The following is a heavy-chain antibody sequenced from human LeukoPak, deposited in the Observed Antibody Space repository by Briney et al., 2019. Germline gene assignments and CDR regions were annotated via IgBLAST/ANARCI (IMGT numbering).Heavy chain of an antibody. V-gene: IGHV4-39*01. J-gene: IGHJ6*03. D-gene: IGHD4-11*01. CDR3: ARGDYSPRDYYYYMDV. CDR2: IYYSGST. CDR1: GGSISSSSYY. Sequence: PSETLSLTCTVSGGSISSSSYYWGWIRQPPGKGLEWIGSIYYSGSTYYNPSLKSRVTISVDTSKNQFSLKLSSVTAADTAVYYCARGDYSPRDYYYYMDVWGKGTTVTVSS.